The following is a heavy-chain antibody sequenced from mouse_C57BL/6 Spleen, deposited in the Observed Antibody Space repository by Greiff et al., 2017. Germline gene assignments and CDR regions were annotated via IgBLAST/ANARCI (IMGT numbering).Heavy chain of an antibody. J-gene: IGHJ2*01. Sequence: EVQLPASGAELVKPGASVKFSCPASGFKIKDYYMHWVKPRTEHGLEWIGRIDPEGGETKYAPKFQGKATITADTSSNTAYLQLSSLTSEDTAVYYCARTTTVVATDYWGQGTTLTVSS. CDR2: IDPEGGET. CDR3: ARTTTVVATDY. CDR1: GFKIKDYY. D-gene: IGHD1-1*01. V-gene: IGHV14-2*01.